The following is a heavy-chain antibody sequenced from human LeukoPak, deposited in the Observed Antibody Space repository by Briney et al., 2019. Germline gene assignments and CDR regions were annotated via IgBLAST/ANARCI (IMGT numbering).Heavy chain of an antibody. V-gene: IGHV4-59*08. CDR2: IYYSGST. D-gene: IGHD3-22*01. J-gene: IGHJ4*02. CDR1: GGSFSSYF. CDR3: ARVTYYYDSSGYYYFDY. Sequence: PPETLSLTCTVSGGSFSSYFRSWIRQPPGKGLEWIGHIYYSGSTNYNPSLKRRVTISVDTSKNQFSLRLSSVTAADTAVYYCARVTYYYDSSGYYYFDYWGQGTLVTVSS.